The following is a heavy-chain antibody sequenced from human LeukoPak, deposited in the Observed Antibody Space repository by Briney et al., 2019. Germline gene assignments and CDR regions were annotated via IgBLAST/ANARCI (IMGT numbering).Heavy chain of an antibody. CDR3: AKISTVTADFDY. CDR1: GFTFRSYA. Sequence: GGSLRLPCATSGFTFRSYAMGWVRQAPGKGLEWVSSISASGGDIYYADSVKGRFTLSRDNSKNTLYLQMNSLRAEDTAIYYCAKISTVTADFDYWGQGTLVTVSS. J-gene: IGHJ4*02. CDR2: ISASGGDI. V-gene: IGHV3-23*01. D-gene: IGHD4-17*01.